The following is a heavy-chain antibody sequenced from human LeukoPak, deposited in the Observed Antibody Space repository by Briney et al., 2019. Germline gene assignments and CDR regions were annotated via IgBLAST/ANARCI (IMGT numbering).Heavy chain of an antibody. J-gene: IGHJ4*02. CDR1: GYTFTGYY. V-gene: IGHV1-2*02. CDR3: ARTVAGTDYFDY. Sequence: GASVKVSCKASGYTFTGYYMHWVRQAPGQGLEWMGWINLNSGGTNYAQKFQGRVTMTRDTSISTAYMELSRLRSDDTAVYYCARTVAGTDYFDYWGQGTLVTVSS. D-gene: IGHD6-19*01. CDR2: INLNSGGT.